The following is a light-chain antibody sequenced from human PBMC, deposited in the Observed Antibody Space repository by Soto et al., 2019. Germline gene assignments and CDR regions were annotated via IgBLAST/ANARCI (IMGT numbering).Light chain of an antibody. Sequence: IQLTQSPSSLSVSIGVRVTINCRASHGLSSYLNWYRQKPGKAPELLIYSASTLQTGVPSRFSGSGSETDFTLTISSLQSEDLATYYCQQSHSTPYTFGQGTK. V-gene: IGKV1-39*01. CDR3: QQSHSTPYT. CDR1: HGLSSY. J-gene: IGKJ2*01. CDR2: SAS.